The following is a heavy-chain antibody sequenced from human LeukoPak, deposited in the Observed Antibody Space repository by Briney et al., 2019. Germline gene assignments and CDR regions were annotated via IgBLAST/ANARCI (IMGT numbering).Heavy chain of an antibody. CDR1: GGSISTSNYY. J-gene: IGHJ4*02. D-gene: IGHD1-26*01. CDR3: ARLYPGRSRYFDY. Sequence: SETLSLTCTVSGGSISTSNYYWGWIRQPPGKGLEWIGSIYYSGSTYYNPSLKSRVTISVDTSKNQFSLKLSSVTAADTAVYYCARLYPGRSRYFDYWGQGTLVTVSS. V-gene: IGHV4-39*07. CDR2: IYYSGST.